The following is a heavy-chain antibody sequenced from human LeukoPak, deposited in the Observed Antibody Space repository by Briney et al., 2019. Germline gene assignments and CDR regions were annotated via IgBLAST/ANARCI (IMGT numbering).Heavy chain of an antibody. CDR3: ARGRYTIFGVAWFDP. V-gene: IGHV4-59*08. CDR2: IYYSGST. CDR1: GGSFSGYY. D-gene: IGHD3-3*01. J-gene: IGHJ5*02. Sequence: SETLSLTCAVYGGSFSGYYWSWIRQPPGKGLEWLGYIYYSGSTNYNPSLKSRVTISVDTSKNQFSLKLSSVTAADTAVYYCARGRYTIFGVAWFDPWGQGTLVTVSS.